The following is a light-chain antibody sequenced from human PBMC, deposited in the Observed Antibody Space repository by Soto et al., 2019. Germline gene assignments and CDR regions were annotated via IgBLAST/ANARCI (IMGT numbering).Light chain of an antibody. CDR2: DVS. CDR3: SSYTSSNTLGV. CDR1: SSDVGGYNY. V-gene: IGLV2-14*01. Sequence: QSVLTQPASVSGSPGQSITLSCTGTSSDVGGYNYVSWYQQHPGKAPKLMIYDVSIRPSGVSTRFSGSKSGNTASLTISGLQAEDEADYYCSSYTSSNTLGVFGGGTKLTVL. J-gene: IGLJ3*02.